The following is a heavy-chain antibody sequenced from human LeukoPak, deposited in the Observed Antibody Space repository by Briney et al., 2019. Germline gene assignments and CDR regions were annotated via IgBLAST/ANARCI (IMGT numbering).Heavy chain of an antibody. CDR3: ARESGSLSSSSEVDY. V-gene: IGHV4-4*07. D-gene: IGHD6-6*01. J-gene: IGHJ4*02. CDR2: TYTSGST. CDR1: GGSISSYY. Sequence: SETLSLTCTVSGGSISSYYWSWIRQPAGKGLEWIGRTYTSGSTNYNPSLKSRVTMSVDTSKNQFSLKLSSVTAADTAVYYCARESGSLSSSSEVDYWGQGTLITVSS.